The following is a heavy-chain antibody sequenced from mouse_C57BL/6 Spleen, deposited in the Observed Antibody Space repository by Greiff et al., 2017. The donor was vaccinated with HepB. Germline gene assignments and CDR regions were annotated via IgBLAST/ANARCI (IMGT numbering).Heavy chain of an antibody. CDR1: GYTFTSYW. J-gene: IGHJ3*01. V-gene: IGHV1-55*01. Sequence: QVQLQQPGAELVKPGASVKMSCKASGYTFTSYWITWVKQRPGQGLEWIGDIYPGSGSTNYNEKFKSKATLTLDTSSSTAYMQLSSLTSEDSAVYYCARSTMIKRFAYWGQGTLVTVSA. CDR3: ARSTMIKRFAY. D-gene: IGHD2-4*01. CDR2: IYPGSGST.